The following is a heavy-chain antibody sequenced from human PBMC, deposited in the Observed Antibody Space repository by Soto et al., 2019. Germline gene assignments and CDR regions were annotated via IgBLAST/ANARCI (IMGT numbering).Heavy chain of an antibody. V-gene: IGHV3-33*01. CDR3: ARAAIRYYGSGSYYNILY. Sequence: QVQLVESGGGVVQPGRSLRLSCAASGFTFSSYGMHWVRQAPGKGLEWVADIWYDGSNKYYADSVKGRFTISRDNSKNTLYLQMNSLRAEDTAVYYCARAAIRYYGSGSYYNILYWGQGTLVTVSS. CDR2: IWYDGSNK. D-gene: IGHD3-10*01. CDR1: GFTFSSYG. J-gene: IGHJ4*02.